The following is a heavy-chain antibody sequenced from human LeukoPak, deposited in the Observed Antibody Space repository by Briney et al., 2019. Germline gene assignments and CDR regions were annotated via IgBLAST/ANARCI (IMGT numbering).Heavy chain of an antibody. CDR2: ISYDGSNK. J-gene: IGHJ6*02. V-gene: IGHV3-30*04. CDR3: ASEWFGESDWVSYV. CDR1: GFTFSSYA. Sequence: PGRSLRLSCAASGFTFSSYAMHWVRQAPGKGLGWVAVISYDGSNKYYADSVKGRFTISRDNSKNTLYLQMNSLRAEDTAVYYCASEWFGESDWVSYVWGQGTTVTVSS. D-gene: IGHD3-10*01.